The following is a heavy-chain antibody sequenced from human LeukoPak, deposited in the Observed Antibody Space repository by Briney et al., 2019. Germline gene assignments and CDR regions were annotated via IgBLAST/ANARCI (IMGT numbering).Heavy chain of an antibody. CDR1: GYSISSGYY. CDR3: VRDVGATPGYFDY. J-gene: IGHJ4*02. CDR2: IHYSGST. V-gene: IGHV4-38-2*02. Sequence: SETLSLTCTVSGYSISSGYYWGWIRQPPGKGLEWIGSIHYSGSTYYNPSLKSRVTISVDTSKNQFSLKLSSVTAADTAVYYCVRDVGATPGYFDYWGQGTLVTVSS. D-gene: IGHD1-26*01.